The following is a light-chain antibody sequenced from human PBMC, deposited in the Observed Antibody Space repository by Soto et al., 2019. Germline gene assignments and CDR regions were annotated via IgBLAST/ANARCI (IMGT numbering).Light chain of an antibody. CDR2: GAS. J-gene: IGKJ5*01. CDR3: QQYGSSIT. Sequence: EIVLTQSPGTLSLSPGERATLSCRASQSVSSSYLAWYQQKPGQAPRLLIYGASSRATGIPDRFSGSGSGTDFTLTINRLEPEDFAVYYCQQYGSSITFGQGTDWRL. CDR1: QSVSSSY. V-gene: IGKV3-20*01.